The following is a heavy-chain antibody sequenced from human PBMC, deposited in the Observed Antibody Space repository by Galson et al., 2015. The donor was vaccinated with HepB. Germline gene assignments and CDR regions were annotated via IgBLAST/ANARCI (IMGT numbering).Heavy chain of an antibody. CDR1: GFSLRNPTMG. D-gene: IGHD6-19*01. J-gene: IGHJ3*02. V-gene: IGHV2-26*01. CDR3: ARNKPTSGWDEAFDI. Sequence: PALVKPTQTLTLTCTVSGFSLRNPTMGVSWIRQPPGKALEWLAHIFSNDEKSYSTSLKSRLTISKDTSKSQVVLTMTNMDPVDTATYYCARNKPTSGWDEAFDIWGQGTMVTVS. CDR2: IFSNDEK.